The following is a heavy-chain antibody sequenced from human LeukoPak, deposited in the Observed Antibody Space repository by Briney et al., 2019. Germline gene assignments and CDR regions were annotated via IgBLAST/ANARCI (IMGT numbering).Heavy chain of an antibody. J-gene: IGHJ6*03. Sequence: GGSLRPSCAASGFTFSNYGMSWVRQAPGKGLEWVAVISYDGSNKYYADSVKGRFTISRDNSKNTLYLQMNSLRAEDTAVYYCAKGDYYYMDVWGKGTTVTVSS. V-gene: IGHV3-30*18. CDR1: GFTFSNYG. CDR2: ISYDGSNK. CDR3: AKGDYYYMDV.